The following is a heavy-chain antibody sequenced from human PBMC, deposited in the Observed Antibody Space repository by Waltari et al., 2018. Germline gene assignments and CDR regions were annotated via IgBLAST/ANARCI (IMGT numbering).Heavy chain of an antibody. CDR2: INHSGST. Sequence: QVQLQESGPGLVKPSETLSLTCAVSGYSISSGYYWGWIRQPPGKGLEWIGSINHSGSTYYNPALKSRVTISVDTSKNQFSLKLSSVTAADTAVYYCARAPYYYDSSGYLNYFDYWGQGTLVTVSS. CDR3: ARAPYYYDSSGYLNYFDY. V-gene: IGHV4-38-2*01. CDR1: GYSISSGYY. J-gene: IGHJ4*02. D-gene: IGHD3-22*01.